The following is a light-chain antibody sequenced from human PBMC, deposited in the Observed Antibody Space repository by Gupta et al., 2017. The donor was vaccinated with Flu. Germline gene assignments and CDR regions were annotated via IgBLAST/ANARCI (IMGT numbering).Light chain of an antibody. Sequence: QSLLMQSPSMSAAPGQQVTISCSGIYSNIAEKYVSWYQHVAGATPKLLIYENNRRPPGISGRFSGSTSGSSATLDIAGLQAEDEADFYCATWDLRQLIFVFGPGTHITVL. V-gene: IGLV1-51*01. CDR3: ATWDLRQLIFV. CDR2: ENN. CDR1: YSNIAEKY. J-gene: IGLJ1*01.